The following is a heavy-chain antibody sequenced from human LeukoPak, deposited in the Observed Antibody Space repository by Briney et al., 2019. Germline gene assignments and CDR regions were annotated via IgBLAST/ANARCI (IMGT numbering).Heavy chain of an antibody. Sequence: GGSLRLSCAVSGFAFSTYLMIGVRQAPGKGLVWVSHIKRDGSSIMYADSVRGRFTISRDNAKNTLFLQMNSLRAEDTAVYYCAEDPTVYALKPDYWGQGTLVTVSS. D-gene: IGHD2-8*01. CDR1: GFAFSTYL. CDR2: IKRDGSSI. V-gene: IGHV3-74*03. J-gene: IGHJ4*02. CDR3: AEDPTVYALKPDY.